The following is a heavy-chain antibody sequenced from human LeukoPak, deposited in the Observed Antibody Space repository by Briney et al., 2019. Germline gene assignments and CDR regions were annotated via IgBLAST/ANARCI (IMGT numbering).Heavy chain of an antibody. V-gene: IGHV3-30*02. CDR1: GFTFSSYG. J-gene: IGHJ6*03. CDR2: IRYDGSNK. CDR3: AKARFYYYYYMDV. Sequence: PGGSLRLSCAASGFTFSSYGMHWVRQAPGKGLEWVAFIRYDGSNKYYADSVKGRFTISRDNSKNTLYLQMNSLRAEDTAVYYCAKARFYYYYYMDVWGKGTTVTISS.